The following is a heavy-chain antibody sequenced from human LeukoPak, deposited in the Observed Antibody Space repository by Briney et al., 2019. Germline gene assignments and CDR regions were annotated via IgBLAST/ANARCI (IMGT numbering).Heavy chain of an antibody. CDR1: GYTFTGYY. CDR2: INPNSGGT. J-gene: IGHJ5*02. Sequence: ASVKVSCKASGYTFTGYYMHWVRQAPGQGLEWMGWINPNSGGTNYAQKFQGRVTMTRDTSISTAYMELSRLRSDDTAVYYCASLQVLEAYNWSDPWGQGTLVTVSS. V-gene: IGHV1-2*02. D-gene: IGHD4-11*01. CDR3: ASLQVLEAYNWSDP.